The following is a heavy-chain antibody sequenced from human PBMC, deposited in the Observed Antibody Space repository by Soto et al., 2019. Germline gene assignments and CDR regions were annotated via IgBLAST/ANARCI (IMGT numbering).Heavy chain of an antibody. CDR3: ASQLTGDSYYYGMDV. CDR2: LIPIFGTP. Sequence: QVQLVQSGAEVKKPGSSVKVCCKASGGTFSNYAISWVRQAPGQGLEWMGGLIPIFGTPDYAQKFQGRVTITADGSTSTAYMELSSLRSEDTAVYYCASQLTGDSYYYGMDVWGQGTTVTVSS. V-gene: IGHV1-69*12. D-gene: IGHD7-27*01. CDR1: GGTFSNYA. J-gene: IGHJ6*02.